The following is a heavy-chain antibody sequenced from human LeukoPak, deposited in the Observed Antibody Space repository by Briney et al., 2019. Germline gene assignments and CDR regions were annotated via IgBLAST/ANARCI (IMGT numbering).Heavy chain of an antibody. D-gene: IGHD4-17*01. J-gene: IGHJ4*02. CDR1: GXSISGYH. CDR2: ILYSGST. V-gene: IGHV4-59*08. Sequence: PSETLSLTCTVSGXSISGYHWSWVRQSPVKGLEFIGYILYSGSTNYNPSLKSRVTISVDTSKNQFSLRLSSVTAADTAVYYCTRVGYGDHFDYWGQGTLVTVSS. CDR3: TRVGYGDHFDY.